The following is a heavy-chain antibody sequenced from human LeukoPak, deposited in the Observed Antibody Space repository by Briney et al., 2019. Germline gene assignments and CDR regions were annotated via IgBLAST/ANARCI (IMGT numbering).Heavy chain of an antibody. Sequence: ASVKVSCKASGYTFTVYYMHWVRQAPGQGLEWMGRINPNSGGTNYAQKFQGRVTMTRDTSISTAYMELSRLRSDGTAVYYCANLGAAAGHDAFDIWGQGTMVTVSS. J-gene: IGHJ3*02. V-gene: IGHV1-2*06. CDR2: INPNSGGT. D-gene: IGHD6-13*01. CDR1: GYTFTVYY. CDR3: ANLGAAAGHDAFDI.